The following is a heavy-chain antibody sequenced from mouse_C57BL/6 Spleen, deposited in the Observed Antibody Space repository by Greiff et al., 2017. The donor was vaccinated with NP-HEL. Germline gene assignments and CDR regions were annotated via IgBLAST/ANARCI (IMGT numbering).Heavy chain of an antibody. J-gene: IGHJ4*01. CDR1: GFTFSDYG. CDR2: ISSGSSTI. D-gene: IGHD1-1*01. Sequence: EVMLVESGGGLVKPGGSLKLSCAASGFTFSDYGMHWVRQAPEKGLEWVAYISSGSSTIYYADTVKGRFTISRDNAKNTLFLQMTSLRSEDTAMYYCASPYYGSSYYAMDYWGQGTSVTVSS. CDR3: ASPYYGSSYYAMDY. V-gene: IGHV5-17*01.